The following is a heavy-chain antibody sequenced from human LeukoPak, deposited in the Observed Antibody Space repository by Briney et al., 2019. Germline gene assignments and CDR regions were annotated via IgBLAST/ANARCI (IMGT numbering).Heavy chain of an antibody. D-gene: IGHD5-24*01. J-gene: IGHJ4*02. CDR1: EYSFSSYW. Sequence: GESLKISFKGSEYSFSSYWIAWVRQMPGEGLEWMGMIYPGDSNPRYGPSFQGQVTISADKSINTAYLQWSSLKASDTAIYYCVRHDKWPQYFFDYWGQGTLVTVSS. CDR3: VRHDKWPQYFFDY. CDR2: IYPGDSNP. V-gene: IGHV5-51*01.